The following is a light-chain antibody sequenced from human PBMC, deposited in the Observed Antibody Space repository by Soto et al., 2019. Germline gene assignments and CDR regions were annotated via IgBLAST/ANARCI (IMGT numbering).Light chain of an antibody. CDR1: SRDVGGYNY. CDR3: CSYAGSHTYV. V-gene: IGLV2-11*01. Sequence: SVLNQPGSGYGVPRGGGPIIYKGTSRDVGGYNYVSWYQQHPGKAPKLMIYDVSKRPSGVPDRFSGSKSGNTASLTISGLQAEDEADYYCCSYAGSHTYVLGTGTKVTVL. CDR2: DVS. J-gene: IGLJ1*01.